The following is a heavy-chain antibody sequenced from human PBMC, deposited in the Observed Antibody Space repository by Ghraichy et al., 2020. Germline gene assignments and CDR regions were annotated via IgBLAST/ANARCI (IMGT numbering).Heavy chain of an antibody. J-gene: IGHJ3*02. CDR3: AKLGKYSSSPGDAFDI. CDR1: GFTFSSYA. V-gene: IGHV3-23*01. CDR2: ISGSGGST. D-gene: IGHD6-6*01. Sequence: GGSLRLSCAASGFTFSSYAMSWVRQAPGKGLEWVSAISGSGGSTYYADSVKGRFTISRDNSKNTLYLQMNSLRAEDTAVYYCAKLGKYSSSPGDAFDIWGQGTMVTVSS.